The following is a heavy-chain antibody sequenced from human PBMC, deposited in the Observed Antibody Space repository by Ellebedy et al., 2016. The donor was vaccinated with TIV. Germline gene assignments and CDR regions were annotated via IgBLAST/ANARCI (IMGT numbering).Heavy chain of an antibody. CDR1: GFTFSDYY. CDR3: ARDGGGVFGYSSSWYGALPLTFDP. V-gene: IGHV3-11*01. Sequence: GGSLRLXXAASGFTFSDYYMSWIRQAPGKGLEWVSYISSSGSTIYYADSVKGRFTISRDNAKNSLYLQMNSLRAEDTAVYYCARDGGGVFGYSSSWYGALPLTFDPWGQGTLVTVSS. J-gene: IGHJ5*02. CDR2: ISSSGSTI. D-gene: IGHD6-13*01.